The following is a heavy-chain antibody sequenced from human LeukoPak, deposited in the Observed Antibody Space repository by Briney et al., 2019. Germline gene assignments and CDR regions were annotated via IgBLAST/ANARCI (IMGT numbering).Heavy chain of an antibody. Sequence: GASVKVSCKASGYAFTGYYMHWVRQAPGQGLEWMGWISPNSGGTNYAQKFQGRVTMTRDTSISTAYMELSRLRSDDTAVYYCARDPGVITFGGVIVSWGQETLVTVSS. CDR3: ARDPGVITFGGVIVS. D-gene: IGHD3-16*02. CDR1: GYAFTGYY. CDR2: ISPNSGGT. J-gene: IGHJ4*02. V-gene: IGHV1-2*02.